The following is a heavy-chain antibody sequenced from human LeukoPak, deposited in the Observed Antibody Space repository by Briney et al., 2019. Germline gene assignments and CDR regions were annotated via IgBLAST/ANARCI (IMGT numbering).Heavy chain of an antibody. D-gene: IGHD6-19*01. V-gene: IGHV4-4*02. CDR3: ARLRIAVAGTYYYGMDV. J-gene: IGHJ6*02. CDR2: IYHSGST. CDR1: DGSISSSNW. Sequence: SETLSLTCAVSDGSISSSNWWSWVRQPPGKGLEWIGEIYHSGSTNYNPSLKSRVTISVDKSKNQFSLKLSSVTAADTAVYYCARLRIAVAGTYYYGMDVWGQGTTVTVSS.